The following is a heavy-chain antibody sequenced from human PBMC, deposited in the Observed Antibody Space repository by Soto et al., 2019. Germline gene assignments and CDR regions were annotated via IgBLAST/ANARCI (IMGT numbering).Heavy chain of an antibody. J-gene: IGHJ4*02. D-gene: IGHD3-3*01. CDR3: ARAKRITIFGVVRGKDYVDC. CDR1: GYTFTGYY. CDR2: INPNSGGT. Sequence: QVQLVQSGAEVKKPGASVKVSCKASGYTFTGYYMHWVRQAPGQGLEWMGWINPNSGGTNYAQKFQGGVTMTSETSISTAYMERGRLRSDDTAVYYCARAKRITIFGVVRGKDYVDCWGQGTLVTVSS. V-gene: IGHV1-2*02.